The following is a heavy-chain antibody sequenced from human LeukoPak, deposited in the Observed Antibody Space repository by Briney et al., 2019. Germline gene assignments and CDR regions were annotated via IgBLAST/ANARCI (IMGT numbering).Heavy chain of an antibody. CDR3: AELGITMIGGV. J-gene: IGHJ6*04. CDR2: ISSSGSTI. V-gene: IGHV3-48*03. Sequence: GGSLRLSCAASGFTFSSYEMNWFRQALGQGLEWVSYISSSGSTIYYADSVKGRFTISRDNAKNSLYLQMNSLRAEDTAVYYCAELGITMIGGVWGKGTTVTISS. D-gene: IGHD3-10*02. CDR1: GFTFSSYE.